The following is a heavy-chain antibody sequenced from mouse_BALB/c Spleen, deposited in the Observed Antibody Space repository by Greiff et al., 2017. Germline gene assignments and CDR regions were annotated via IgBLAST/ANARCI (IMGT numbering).Heavy chain of an antibody. V-gene: IGHV1S81*02. Sequence: QVQPQQPGAELVKPGASVKLSCKASGYTFTSYWMHWVKQRPGQGLEWIGEINPSNGRTNYNEKFKSKATLTVDKSSSTAYMQLSSLTSEDSAVYYCAIRDPRAMDYWGQGTSVTVSS. CDR1: GYTFTSYW. CDR2: INPSNGRT. J-gene: IGHJ4*01. D-gene: IGHD3-3*01. CDR3: AIRDPRAMDY.